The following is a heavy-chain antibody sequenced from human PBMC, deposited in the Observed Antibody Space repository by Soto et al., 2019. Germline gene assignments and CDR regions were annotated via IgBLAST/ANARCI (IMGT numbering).Heavy chain of an antibody. CDR3: TTDTTRQWLEIDFDY. V-gene: IGHV3-15*07. CDR1: GFTFSNAW. Sequence: EVQLVESGGGLVKPGGSLRLSCAASGFTFSNAWMNWVRQAPGKGLEWVGRIKSKTDGGTTDYAAPVKGRFTISRDDSKNTLYLQMNSLKTEDTAVYYCTTDTTRQWLEIDFDYWGQGTLVTVSS. J-gene: IGHJ4*02. CDR2: IKSKTDGGTT. D-gene: IGHD6-19*01.